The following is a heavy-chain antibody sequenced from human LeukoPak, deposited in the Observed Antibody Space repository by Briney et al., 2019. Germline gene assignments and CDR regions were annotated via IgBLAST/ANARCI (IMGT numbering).Heavy chain of an antibody. CDR2: IYPGDSDT. CDR3: ARHGHSSSLWFGYNWFDP. CDR1: GYSFTSYW. V-gene: IGHV5-51*01. D-gene: IGHD6-13*01. Sequence: GESLKISCKGSGYSFTSYWIGWVRQMPGKGLEWMGIIYPGDSDTRCSPSFQGQVTISADKSISTAYLQWSSLKASDTAMYYCARHGHSSSLWFGYNWFDPWGQGTLVTVSS. J-gene: IGHJ5*02.